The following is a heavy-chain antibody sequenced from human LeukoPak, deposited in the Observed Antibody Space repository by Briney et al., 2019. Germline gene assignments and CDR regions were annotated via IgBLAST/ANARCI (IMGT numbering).Heavy chain of an antibody. J-gene: IGHJ3*02. D-gene: IGHD4-17*01. Sequence: ASVKVSCKASGYTFNSYGISWVRQAPGQGLEWMGWISGYNGATNYAQKVQGRVTVTTDTSTSTAYMELRSLTSDDTAVYYCARDASYGPHAFDIWGQGTMVTVPS. CDR1: GYTFNSYG. V-gene: IGHV1-18*01. CDR3: ARDASYGPHAFDI. CDR2: ISGYNGAT.